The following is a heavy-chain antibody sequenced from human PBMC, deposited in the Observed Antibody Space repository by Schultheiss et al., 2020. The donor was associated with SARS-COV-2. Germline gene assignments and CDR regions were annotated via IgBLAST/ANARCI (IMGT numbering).Heavy chain of an antibody. D-gene: IGHD6-6*01. Sequence: SETLSLTCTVSGGSISSFYWSWIRQPPGKGLEWIGYIYYSGSTYYNPSLKSLVTISVDTSKNQFSLKLSSVTAADTAVYYCARLGYSSSLWYFDYWGQGTLVTVAS. CDR1: GGSISSFY. CDR2: IYYSGST. V-gene: IGHV4-59*08. J-gene: IGHJ4*02. CDR3: ARLGYSSSLWYFDY.